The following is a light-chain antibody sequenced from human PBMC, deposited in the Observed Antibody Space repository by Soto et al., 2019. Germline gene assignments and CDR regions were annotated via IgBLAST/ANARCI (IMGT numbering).Light chain of an antibody. CDR3: QQLNSYRIT. CDR2: AAS. J-gene: IGKJ5*01. V-gene: IGKV1-9*01. Sequence: DIQLTQSPSFLSASVGDRVTITCRASQGISSYLAWYQQKPGKAPKLLIYAASTLQSGFPSRLSGSGSGTEFILTISSLQPEDFATYYCQQLNSYRITFGQGTRLEIK. CDR1: QGISSY.